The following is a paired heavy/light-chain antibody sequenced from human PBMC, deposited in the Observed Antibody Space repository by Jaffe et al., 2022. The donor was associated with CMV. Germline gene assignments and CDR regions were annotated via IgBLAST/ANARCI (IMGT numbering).Heavy chain of an antibody. CDR3: ARSGPALRTGIHYLHYDY. CDR1: GYRFSSYW. CDR2: IYPGDSHI. D-gene: IGHD1-26*01. J-gene: IGHJ4*02. V-gene: IGHV5-51*01. Sequence: EVQLVQSGAEVKKPGESLKISCKGSGYRFSSYWIGWVRQMPGKGLEWMGIIYPGDSHITYSPSFQGHVTISADKSINTAFLQWSSLKASDTAIYYCARSGPALRTGIHYLHYDYWGQGTLVTVSS.
Light chain of an antibody. CDR3: TSYAGSNNLGV. CDR1: SSDVGAYNS. CDR2: EVS. Sequence: QSALTQPPSASGSPGQSVTISCTGTSSDVGAYNSVSWYQQHPGKAPKLMIYEVSKRPSGVPDRFSGSKSGNTASLTVSGLQTEDEADYYCTSYAGSNNLGVFGGGTKLTVL. J-gene: IGLJ2*01. V-gene: IGLV2-8*01.